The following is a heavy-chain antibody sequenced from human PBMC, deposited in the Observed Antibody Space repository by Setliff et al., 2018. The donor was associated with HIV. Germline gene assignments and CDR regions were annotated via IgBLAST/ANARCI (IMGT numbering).Heavy chain of an antibody. CDR1: GGSFSGYY. CDR3: ARGSYYDYVWGNYRYTGFDY. D-gene: IGHD3-16*02. Sequence: SETLSLTCAVYGGSFSGYYWSWIRQPPGKGLEWIGEINHSGSTNYNPSLKSRVTISVDTSKNQFSLKLNSVTAADTAVHYCARGSYYDYVWGNYRYTGFDYWGQGTLVTVSS. CDR2: INHSGST. V-gene: IGHV4-34*01. J-gene: IGHJ4*02.